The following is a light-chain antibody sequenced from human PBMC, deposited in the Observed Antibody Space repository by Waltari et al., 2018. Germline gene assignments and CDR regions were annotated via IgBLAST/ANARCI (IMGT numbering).Light chain of an antibody. J-gene: IGLJ3*02. Sequence: SYELTQPPSVSVSPGQTARITCSGDALSKKYAYWYQQKSGQAPVLVIYEDIKRPTGIPERFSGSSSGTTATLTISGAHVDDEADYYCYSTDFSGHDRVFGEGTKLTIL. CDR3: YSTDFSGHDRV. V-gene: IGLV3-10*01. CDR1: ALSKKY. CDR2: EDI.